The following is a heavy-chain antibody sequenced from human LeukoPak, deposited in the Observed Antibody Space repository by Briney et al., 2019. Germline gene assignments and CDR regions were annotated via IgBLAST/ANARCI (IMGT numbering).Heavy chain of an antibody. CDR3: ASNRIAAAG. Sequence: GGSLRLSCAASGFTFSSYSMNWVRQAPGKVLEWVSSISSSSSYIYYADSVKGRFTISRDNAKNSLYLQMNSLRAEDTAVYYCASNRIAAAGGGQGTLVTVSS. CDR1: GFTFSSYS. D-gene: IGHD6-13*01. V-gene: IGHV3-21*01. CDR2: ISSSSSYI. J-gene: IGHJ4*02.